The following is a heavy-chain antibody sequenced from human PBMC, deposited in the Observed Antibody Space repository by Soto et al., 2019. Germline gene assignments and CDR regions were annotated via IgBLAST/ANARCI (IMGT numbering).Heavy chain of an antibody. CDR2: ISTLNGNT. V-gene: IGHV1-18*01. CDR1: GYDYVTYA. CDR3: AIRVQVWLPDYYGMDV. Sequence: QAQLVQSGAEVKKPGASVNVSCKASGYDYVTYAITWVRQRPGQGLEWMGWISTLNGNTNYAQNFQGRVTMTKDTPTRIVHWELRSLRSDDTAVYCCAIRVQVWLPDYYGMDVWGQGTTVTVSS. D-gene: IGHD5-18*01. J-gene: IGHJ6*02.